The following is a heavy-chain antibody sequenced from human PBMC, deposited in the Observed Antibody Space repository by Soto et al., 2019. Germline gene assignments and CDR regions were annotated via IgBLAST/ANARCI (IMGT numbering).Heavy chain of an antibody. D-gene: IGHD3-9*01. J-gene: IGHJ3*02. Sequence: ASVKVSCKASGYTFTIYYINWVRQATGQGLEWMGWMNPNSGNTGYAQKFQGRVTMTRNTSISTAYMELSSLRSEDTAVYYCARGQYDILTDAFDIWGQGTMVTVSS. CDR3: ARGQYDILTDAFDI. CDR2: MNPNSGNT. V-gene: IGHV1-8*01. CDR1: GYTFTIYY.